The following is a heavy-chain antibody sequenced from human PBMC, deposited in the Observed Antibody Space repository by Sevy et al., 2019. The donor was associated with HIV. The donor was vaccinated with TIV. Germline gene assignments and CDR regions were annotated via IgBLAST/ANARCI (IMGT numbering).Heavy chain of an antibody. D-gene: IGHD3-22*01. CDR1: GFTFSSYA. V-gene: IGHV3-23*01. CDR2: ISGSGGST. CDR3: ASRTYYYDSSGYYGDY. Sequence: GESLKISCAASGFTFSSYAMSWVRQAPGKGLEWVSAISGSGGSTYYADSVKGRFTISRDNSKNTLYLQMNSLRAEDTAVYYCASRTYYYDSSGYYGDYWGQGTLVTVSS. J-gene: IGHJ4*02.